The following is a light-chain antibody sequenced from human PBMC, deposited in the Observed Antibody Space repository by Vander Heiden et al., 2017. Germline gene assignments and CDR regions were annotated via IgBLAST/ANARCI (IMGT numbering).Light chain of an antibody. J-gene: IGKJ5*01. CDR1: QGISSY. Sequence: PSPFSASTGDRVTITCRASQGISSYLAWYQQKPGIAPKLLIYAASTLQSGVPSRFSGSGSGTDFTLTISSLQSEDFATYYCQQYDSYPRTFGQGTQLXIK. CDR3: QQYDSYPRT. CDR2: AAS. V-gene: IGKV1-8*01.